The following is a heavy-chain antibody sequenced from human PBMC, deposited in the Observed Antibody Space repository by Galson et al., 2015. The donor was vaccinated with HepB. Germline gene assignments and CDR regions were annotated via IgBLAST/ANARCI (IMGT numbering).Heavy chain of an antibody. CDR3: ARRTSGLYAWFDP. J-gene: IGHJ5*01. V-gene: IGHV1-2*02. CDR2: INPYNGST. CDR1: GYTFTSYC. Sequence: SVTVSCKASGYTFTSYCIHWVRQAPGQGLEWMGWINPYNGSTNYAQKLQGRVTMTRDTSTSTAYMELSSLMSDDTAVYYCARRTSGLYAWFDPWGQRTLVTVSA. D-gene: IGHD6-19*01.